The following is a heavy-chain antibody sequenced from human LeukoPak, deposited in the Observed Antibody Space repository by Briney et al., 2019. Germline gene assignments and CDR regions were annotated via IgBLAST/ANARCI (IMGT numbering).Heavy chain of an antibody. J-gene: IGHJ5*02. V-gene: IGHV3-9*01. D-gene: IGHD3-22*01. CDR2: ISWNRGSI. CDR3: AKGVPYDSKGWFDP. CDR1: GFTFDDYT. Sequence: PGGSLRLSCAASGFTFDDYTMHWVRQAPGKGLDWVSGISWNRGSIGYADSVKGRFTISRDNAKNSLYLQMNSLRAEDTALYYCAKGVPYDSKGWFDPWGQGTLVTVSS.